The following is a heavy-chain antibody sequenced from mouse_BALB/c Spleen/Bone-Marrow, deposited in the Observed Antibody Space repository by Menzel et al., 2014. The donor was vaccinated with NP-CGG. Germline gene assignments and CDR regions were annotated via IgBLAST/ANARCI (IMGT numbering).Heavy chain of an antibody. D-gene: IGHD2-14*01. V-gene: IGHV1-14*01. J-gene: IGHJ4*01. Sequence: EVKLQESGPELVKPGASVKMSCEASGYTFASYVMHWVKQKPGQGLEWIGYINPYNDGTKYNEKFKGKATLTSDRSSSTAYMELSSLTSEDSAVYYCARRGYDEGYYAMDYWGQGTSVTVSS. CDR1: GYTFASYV. CDR3: ARRGYDEGYYAMDY. CDR2: INPYNDGT.